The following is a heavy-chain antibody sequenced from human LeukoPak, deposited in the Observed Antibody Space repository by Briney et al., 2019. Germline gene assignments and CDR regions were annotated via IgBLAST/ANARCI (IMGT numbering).Heavy chain of an antibody. J-gene: IGHJ4*02. CDR1: GFTFSSHG. Sequence: PGRSLRLSCAASGFTFSSHGMHWVRQAPGKGLEWVAVIWSDGTDKYYADSVKGRFTISRDNSKNTLYLEMNSLRAEDTAVYYCARARHTIVTFYDYWGQGTLVTVSS. CDR2: IWSDGTDK. D-gene: IGHD3-16*02. V-gene: IGHV3-33*01. CDR3: ARARHTIVTFYDY.